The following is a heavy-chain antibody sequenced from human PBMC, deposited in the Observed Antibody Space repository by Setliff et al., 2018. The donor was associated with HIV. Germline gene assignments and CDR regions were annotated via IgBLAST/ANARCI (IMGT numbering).Heavy chain of an antibody. J-gene: IGHJ6*03. Sequence: GGSLRLSCAASGFTFSSYSMNWVRQAPGKGLECVSSISSSSSYIYYADSAKGRFTISRDNAKNSLYLQMNSLRAEDTAVYYCARSPANTGYWVTPLWYMDVWGKGTTVTVSS. V-gene: IGHV3-21*01. CDR1: GFTFSSYS. CDR2: ISSSSSYI. CDR3: ARSPANTGYWVTPLWYMDV. D-gene: IGHD3-9*01.